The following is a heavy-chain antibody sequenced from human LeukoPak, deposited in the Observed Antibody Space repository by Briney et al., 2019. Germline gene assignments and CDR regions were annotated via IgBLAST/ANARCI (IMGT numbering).Heavy chain of an antibody. D-gene: IGHD6-13*01. CDR2: ISYDGSNK. CDR1: GLTFSSYA. Sequence: GGSLRLSCAASGLTFSSYAMHWVRQAPGKGLEWVAVISYDGSNKYYADSVKGRFTISRDNSKNTLYLQMNSLRAEDTAVYYCARGGMSDYAFDIWGQGTMVTVSS. CDR3: ARGGMSDYAFDI. J-gene: IGHJ3*02. V-gene: IGHV3-30-3*01.